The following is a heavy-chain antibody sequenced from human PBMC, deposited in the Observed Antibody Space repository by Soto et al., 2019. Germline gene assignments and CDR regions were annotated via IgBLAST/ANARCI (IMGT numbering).Heavy chain of an antibody. V-gene: IGHV1-8*01. Sequence: QVQLVQSGAEVKKPGASVQVSCKASGYTFPSYDINWVRPATGQGLEWMGWMNPNSGNTGYAQKLQGRVTMTRNTSISTAYMELSSLRSEDTAVYYCARGGSSGWYYYYYGMDVWGQGTTVTVSS. CDR3: ARGGSSGWYYYYYGMDV. CDR2: MNPNSGNT. CDR1: GYTFPSYD. J-gene: IGHJ6*02. D-gene: IGHD6-19*01.